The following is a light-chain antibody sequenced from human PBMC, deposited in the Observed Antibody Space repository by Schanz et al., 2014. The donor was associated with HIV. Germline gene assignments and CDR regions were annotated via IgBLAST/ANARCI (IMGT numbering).Light chain of an antibody. V-gene: IGKV3-20*01. Sequence: EIVLTQSPGTLSLSLGERATLSCRASQSVNSNYFAWYQQKPGQAPRLLIYGASNRATGIPDRFSGSGSGTEFILTISRLEPEDFAVYHCQQYGSLPWTFGQGTKVEVK. J-gene: IGKJ1*01. CDR3: QQYGSLPWT. CDR1: QSVNSNY. CDR2: GAS.